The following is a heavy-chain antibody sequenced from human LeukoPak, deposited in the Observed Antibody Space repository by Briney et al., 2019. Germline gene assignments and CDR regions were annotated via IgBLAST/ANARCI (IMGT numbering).Heavy chain of an antibody. Sequence: GGSLRLSCAASGFTVSSSYMSWVRQAPGKGLEWVSLIYSGGDPYYADSVKGRFTISRDSSRNTLYLQMNSLRAEDTAVYYCARENYYDGSGSPSASAPVGHWGQGTLVTVSS. J-gene: IGHJ4*02. CDR3: ARENYYDGSGSPSASAPVGH. D-gene: IGHD3-22*01. CDR1: GFTVSSSY. CDR2: IYSGGDP. V-gene: IGHV3-53*01.